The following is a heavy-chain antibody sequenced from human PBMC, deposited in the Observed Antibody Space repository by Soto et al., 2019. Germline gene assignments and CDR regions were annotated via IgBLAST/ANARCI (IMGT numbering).Heavy chain of an antibody. CDR2: IYYSGST. Sequence: SETVYRTCTVSGGSISSYYWSWIRQPPGKGLEWIGYIYYSGSTNYNPSLKSRVTISVATSKNQFSLKLSSVTAADTAVYYCARESGYYYDSSGYFDPRGQGTLVNLSS. J-gene: IGHJ5*02. D-gene: IGHD3-22*01. V-gene: IGHV4-59*01. CDR1: GGSISSYY. CDR3: ARESGYYYDSSGYFDP.